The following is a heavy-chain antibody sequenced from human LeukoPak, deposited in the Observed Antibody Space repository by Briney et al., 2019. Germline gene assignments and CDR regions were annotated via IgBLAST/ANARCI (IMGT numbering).Heavy chain of an antibody. CDR1: GGSISSGGYY. J-gene: IGHJ5*02. Sequence: SQTLSLTCTVSGGSISSGGYYWSWIRQHPGKGLEWIGYIYYSGSTYYNPSLKSRVTISVDTSKNQFSLKLSSVAAADTAVYYCARGIAAAGPLNPWGQGTLVTVSS. CDR2: IYYSGST. D-gene: IGHD6-13*01. V-gene: IGHV4-31*03. CDR3: ARGIAAAGPLNP.